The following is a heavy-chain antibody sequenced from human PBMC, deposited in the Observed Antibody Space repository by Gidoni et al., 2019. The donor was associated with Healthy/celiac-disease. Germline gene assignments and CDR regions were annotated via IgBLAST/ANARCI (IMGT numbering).Heavy chain of an antibody. V-gene: IGHV3-23*01. D-gene: IGHD6-13*01. CDR2: ISGSGGST. J-gene: IGHJ1*01. CDR3: AKPPEGRAAAQMGYFQH. Sequence: EVQLLESGGGWVQPGGSLRLSCAASGFPFSSYAMSWVRQAPGKGLEWVSAISGSGGSTYYADSVKGRFTISRDNSKNTLYLQMNSLRAEDTAVYYCAKPPEGRAAAQMGYFQHWGQGTLVTVSS. CDR1: GFPFSSYA.